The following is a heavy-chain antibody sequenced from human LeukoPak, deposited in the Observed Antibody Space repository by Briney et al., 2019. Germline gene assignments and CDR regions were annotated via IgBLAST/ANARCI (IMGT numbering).Heavy chain of an antibody. D-gene: IGHD3-10*01. Sequence: PGGSLRLSCAASGFTFSSEAMGWVRQAPGKGLEWVSAISGNGDSTYYADSVKGRFTISRDNSKNTLYLQMNSLRAEDTAVYYCAKRSMVRGVMRGFDYWGQGTLVTVSS. CDR3: AKRSMVRGVMRGFDY. CDR2: ISGNGDST. J-gene: IGHJ4*02. CDR1: GFTFSSEA. V-gene: IGHV3-23*01.